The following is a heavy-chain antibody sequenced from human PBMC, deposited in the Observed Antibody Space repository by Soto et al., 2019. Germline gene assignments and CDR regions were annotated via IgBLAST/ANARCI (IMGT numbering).Heavy chain of an antibody. J-gene: IGHJ6*02. CDR1: GFTFSSYA. V-gene: IGHV3-23*01. D-gene: IGHD6-13*01. CDR2: ISGSGGGT. Sequence: GGSLRLSCAASGFTFSSYAMSWVRQAPGKGLEWVSAISGSGGGTYYADSVKGRFTISRDNSKNTLYLQMNSLRAEDTAVYYCAKILGGAAGTFLVYGMDVWGQGTTVTVSS. CDR3: AKILGGAAGTFLVYGMDV.